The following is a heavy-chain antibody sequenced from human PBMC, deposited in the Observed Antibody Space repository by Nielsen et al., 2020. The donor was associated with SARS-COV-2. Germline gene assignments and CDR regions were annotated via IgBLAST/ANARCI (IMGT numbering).Heavy chain of an antibody. V-gene: IGHV3-30*03. D-gene: IGHD1-14*01. CDR2: ISYDGSNE. CDR3: ARETLDHTSSFIDH. Sequence: GESLKISCAASGFTFSSYGMHWVRQAPGRGLEWMAIISYDGSNEHYADSVKGRFTVSRDNSKDTLHLEMRSLNFEDTAVYYCARETLDHTSSFIDHWGQGTLVTVSS. CDR1: GFTFSSYG. J-gene: IGHJ5*02.